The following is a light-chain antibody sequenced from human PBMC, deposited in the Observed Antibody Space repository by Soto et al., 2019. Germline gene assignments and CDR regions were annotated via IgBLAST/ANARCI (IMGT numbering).Light chain of an antibody. CDR2: KAS. CDR1: ETSSSW. J-gene: IGKJ1*01. CDR3: QHYNSYSEA. V-gene: IGKV1-5*03. Sequence: DIQMTQSPSSLSATVGDMLTITCRASETSSSWLALYQQKPGKAPKLLIDKASTLKSGVPSRFSGSGSGTEFTLTIGSLQPDDFATYYCQHYNSYSEAFGQGTKVDI.